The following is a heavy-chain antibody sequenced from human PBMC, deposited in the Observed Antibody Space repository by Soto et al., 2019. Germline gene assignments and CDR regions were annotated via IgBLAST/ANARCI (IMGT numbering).Heavy chain of an antibody. Sequence: QPGGSLRLSCAASGFTFSSYAMHWVRQAPGKGLEWVAVISYDGSNKYYADSVKGRFTISRDNSKNTLYLQMNSLRAEDTAVYYCARDRGPLPVVVPAATPTSYYYGMDVWGQGTTVTVSS. V-gene: IGHV3-30-3*01. CDR3: ARDRGPLPVVVPAATPTSYYYGMDV. CDR1: GFTFSSYA. CDR2: ISYDGSNK. J-gene: IGHJ6*02. D-gene: IGHD2-2*01.